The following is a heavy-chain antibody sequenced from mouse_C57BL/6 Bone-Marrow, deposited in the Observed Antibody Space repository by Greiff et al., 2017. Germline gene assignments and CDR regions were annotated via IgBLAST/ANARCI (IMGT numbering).Heavy chain of an antibody. D-gene: IGHD2-4*01. V-gene: IGHV5-15*04. CDR1: GFTFSDYG. J-gene: IGHJ3*01. CDR3: ARRGGYDYDGGFAY. CDR2: ISNLAYSI. Sequence: LVESGGGLVQPGGSLKLSCAASGFTFSDYGMAWVRQAPRKGPEWVAFISNLAYSIYYADTVTGRFTISRENAKNTLYLEMSSLRSEDTAMYYCARRGGYDYDGGFAYWGQGTLVTVSA.